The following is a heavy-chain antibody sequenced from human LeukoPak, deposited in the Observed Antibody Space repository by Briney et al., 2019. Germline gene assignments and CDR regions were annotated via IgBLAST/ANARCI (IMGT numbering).Heavy chain of an antibody. CDR1: GFTFSSYA. CDR3: ARAYSGGDYAR. D-gene: IGHD2-21*02. CDR2: ISSSSSYI. J-gene: IGHJ4*02. V-gene: IGHV3-21*01. Sequence: GGSLRLSCAASGFTFSSYAMSWVRQAPGKGLEWVSSISSSSSYIYYADSVKGRFTISRDNAKNSLYLQMNSLRAEDTAVYYCARAYSGGDYARWGQGTLVTVSS.